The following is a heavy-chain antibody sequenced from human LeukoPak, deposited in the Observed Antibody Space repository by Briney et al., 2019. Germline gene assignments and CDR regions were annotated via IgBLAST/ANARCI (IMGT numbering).Heavy chain of an antibody. Sequence: GGSLRLSCAASGFTFSSYAMSWVREAPGKGLEWVSAICGSGGNTYYADSVKGRFTISRDNSKNTLYLQMNSLRAEDMALYYCAKVMAAAGTKQFDDAFDVWGQGTMVIV. V-gene: IGHV3-23*01. CDR2: ICGSGGNT. CDR3: AKVMAAAGTKQFDDAFDV. J-gene: IGHJ3*01. D-gene: IGHD6-13*01. CDR1: GFTFSSYA.